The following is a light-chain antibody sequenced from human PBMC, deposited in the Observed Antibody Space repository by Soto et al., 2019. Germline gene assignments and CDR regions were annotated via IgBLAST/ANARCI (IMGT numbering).Light chain of an antibody. CDR3: QQRSTLPLS. CDR2: DTS. J-gene: IGKJ4*01. Sequence: EIVLTQSPATLALSPGERATLSCRASQSVRSYLAWYQQKPGQAPRLLIYDTSNRATGIPARFSGSGSGTDFRLTINCLEPEDFAVYYCQQRSTLPLSFGGGTRVEI. CDR1: QSVRSY. V-gene: IGKV3-11*01.